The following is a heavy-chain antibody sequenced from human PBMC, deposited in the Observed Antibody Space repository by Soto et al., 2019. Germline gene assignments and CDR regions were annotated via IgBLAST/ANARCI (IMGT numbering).Heavy chain of an antibody. CDR3: ARDCGSGYDFDY. CDR2: IIPILGIA. J-gene: IGHJ4*02. V-gene: IGHV1-69*08. CDR1: GGTFRSYT. D-gene: IGHD5-12*01. Sequence: QVQLVQSGAEVKKPGSSVKVSCKASGGTFRSYTISWVRQAPGQGLEWMGRIIPILGIANYAQKFQGRVTITADKSTSTAYMELSSLRSEDTAVYYCARDCGSGYDFDYWGQGTLVTVSS.